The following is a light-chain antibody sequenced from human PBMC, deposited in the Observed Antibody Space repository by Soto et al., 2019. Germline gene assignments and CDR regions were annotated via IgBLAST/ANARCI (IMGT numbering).Light chain of an antibody. CDR1: QTISSW. CDR3: QHSYNIVT. Sequence: DIQMTQSPSTLSGSVGDRVTITCRASQTISSWLAWYQQKPGKAPKLLIYKASTLKSGVPSRFSGSGSGTEFTLTISSLQPDDFATYYCQHSYNIVTFGGGTKVDI. V-gene: IGKV1-5*03. J-gene: IGKJ4*01. CDR2: KAS.